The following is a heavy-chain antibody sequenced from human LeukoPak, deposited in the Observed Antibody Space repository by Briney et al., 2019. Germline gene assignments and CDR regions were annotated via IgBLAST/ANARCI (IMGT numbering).Heavy chain of an antibody. CDR3: ARDGYRWFGEFVPFDY. CDR1: GYTFTSYG. D-gene: IGHD3-10*01. Sequence: ASVKVSCKASGYTFTSYGISWVRQAPGQGLEWMEWISAYNGNTNYAQKLQGRVTMTTDTSTSTAYMELRSLRSDDTAVYYCARDGYRWFGEFVPFDYWGQGTLVTVSS. J-gene: IGHJ4*02. V-gene: IGHV1-18*01. CDR2: ISAYNGNT.